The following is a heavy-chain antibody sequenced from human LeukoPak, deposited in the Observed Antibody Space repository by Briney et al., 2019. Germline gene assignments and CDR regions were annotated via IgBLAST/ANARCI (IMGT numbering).Heavy chain of an antibody. CDR1: GGTFSSYA. CDR2: IIPIFGAA. Sequence: SVKVSCKASGGTFSSYAISLVRQAPGQGLEWMGGIIPIFGAANYAQKFQGRATITADESTSTAYMELSRLRSEDTAVYYCARNYCSSTSCYIVQEPNWFDPWGKGTLVTVS. D-gene: IGHD2-2*02. CDR3: ARNYCSSTSCYIVQEPNWFDP. V-gene: IGHV1-69*13. J-gene: IGHJ5*02.